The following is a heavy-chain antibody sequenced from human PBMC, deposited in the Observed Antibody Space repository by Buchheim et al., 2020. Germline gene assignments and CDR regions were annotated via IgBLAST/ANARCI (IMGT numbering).Heavy chain of an antibody. CDR1: GFTFRSYA. V-gene: IGHV3-23*01. CDR2: ISGSGGST. D-gene: IGHD3-3*01. J-gene: IGHJ4*02. Sequence: EVQLLESGGGLVQPGGSLRLSCVASGFTFRSYAMSWVRQAPGKGLEWVSAISGSGGSTYYADSVKGRFTISRDNSKNTLYLQMNSLRAEDTAVYYCAKVRIPFLEWLFVMMDFDYWGQGTL. CDR3: AKVRIPFLEWLFVMMDFDY.